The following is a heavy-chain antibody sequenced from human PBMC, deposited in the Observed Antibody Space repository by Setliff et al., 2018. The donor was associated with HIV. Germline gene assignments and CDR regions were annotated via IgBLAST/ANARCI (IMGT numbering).Heavy chain of an antibody. Sequence: SETLSLTCTVSNGSIGTYYWTWIRQPPGKGLEYIGYIYCTGPTKFNPSLKSRVTMSVDTSKKQFSLKLSSVTAADTAVYYCARGNNDYVYLDYWGQGALVTVSS. CDR2: IYCTGPT. CDR1: NGSIGTYY. J-gene: IGHJ4*02. V-gene: IGHV4-59*01. D-gene: IGHD3-16*01. CDR3: ARGNNDYVYLDY.